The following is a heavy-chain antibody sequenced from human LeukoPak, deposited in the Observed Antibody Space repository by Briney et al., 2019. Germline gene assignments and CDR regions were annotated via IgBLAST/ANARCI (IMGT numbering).Heavy chain of an antibody. Sequence: ASVKVSCKASGYTFTNYGITWVRQAPGQGLEWMGWISAYKGNTNYAQKFQGRVTMTTDTSTSTAFMELRSLRSDDTAVYYCARSELYYGPDYWGQGTLVTVSS. D-gene: IGHD3-10*01. CDR3: ARSELYYGPDY. J-gene: IGHJ4*02. V-gene: IGHV1-18*01. CDR2: ISAYKGNT. CDR1: GYTFTNYG.